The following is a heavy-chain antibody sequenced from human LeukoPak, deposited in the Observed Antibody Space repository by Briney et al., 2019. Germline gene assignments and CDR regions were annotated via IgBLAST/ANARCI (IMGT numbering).Heavy chain of an antibody. V-gene: IGHV3-11*06. CDR3: GGNPGHGTLDH. CDR1: GFTFSDYY. J-gene: IGHJ4*02. Sequence: SGGSLRLSCAASGFTFSDYYMSWIRQAPGKGLEWVSFISSSSSHTDYADSVKGRFTISRDNAKNSLFLQMNSLRAEDTAVYYCGGNPGHGTLDHWGQGTLVTVSS. D-gene: IGHD6-13*01. CDR2: ISSSSSHT.